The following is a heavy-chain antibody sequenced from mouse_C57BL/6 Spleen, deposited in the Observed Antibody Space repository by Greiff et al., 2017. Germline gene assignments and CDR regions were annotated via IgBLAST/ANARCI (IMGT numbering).Heavy chain of an antibody. CDR1: GFTFSDYG. CDR2: ISSGSSTI. D-gene: IGHD1-1*01. CDR3: ARPYYYGSSYVKGWFAY. Sequence: EVMLVESGGGLVKPGGSLKLSCAASGFTFSDYGMHWVRQAPEKGLEWVAYISSGSSTIYYADTVKGRFTISSDNAKNTLFLQMTSLRSEDTAMYYCARPYYYGSSYVKGWFAYWGQGTLVTVSA. J-gene: IGHJ3*01. V-gene: IGHV5-17*01.